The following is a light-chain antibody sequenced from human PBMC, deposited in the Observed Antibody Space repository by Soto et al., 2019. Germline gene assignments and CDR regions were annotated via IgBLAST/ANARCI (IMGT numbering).Light chain of an antibody. CDR1: SSDVGGSNS. CDR3: SSYRTGGPFV. J-gene: IGLJ1*01. CDR2: DVT. Sequence: QSVLTQPASMSGSPGQSITISCTGTSSDVGGSNSVSWYQQHPGKAPKLMIYDVTNRPSWVSTRFSGSKSGNTASLTISGLQAEDEADYYCSSYRTGGPFVFGTGTKLTVL. V-gene: IGLV2-14*03.